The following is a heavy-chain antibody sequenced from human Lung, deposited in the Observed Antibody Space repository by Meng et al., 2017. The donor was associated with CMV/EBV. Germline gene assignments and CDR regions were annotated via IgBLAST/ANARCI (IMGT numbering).Heavy chain of an antibody. V-gene: IGHV3-23*01. J-gene: IGHJ5*02. CDR1: GFPFRSYA. D-gene: IGHD5-18*01. CDR2: ISGSVGNT. CDR3: AREEAMVGYYTNWFDA. Sequence: GESXKISXAASGFPFRSYATSWVRQAPGKGLEWVSSISGSVGNTYYADSVKGRFTISRDNSGDTLYMQMSSLRAEDTAVYYCAREEAMVGYYTNWFDAWGQGXLVTVSS.